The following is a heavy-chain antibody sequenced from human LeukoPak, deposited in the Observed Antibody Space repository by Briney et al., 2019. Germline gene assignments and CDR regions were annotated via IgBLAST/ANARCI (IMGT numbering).Heavy chain of an antibody. CDR2: IIPIFGTA. CDR1: GGTFSSYA. Sequence: SVKVSCKASGGTFSSYAISWVRQAPGQGLEWMGGIIPIFGTANYAQKFQGRVTITTDESTSTAYMELSSLRSEDTAVYYCARCCQRPSGILDYYMDVWGKGTTVTVSS. J-gene: IGHJ6*03. D-gene: IGHD3-3*01. V-gene: IGHV1-69*05. CDR3: ARCCQRPSGILDYYMDV.